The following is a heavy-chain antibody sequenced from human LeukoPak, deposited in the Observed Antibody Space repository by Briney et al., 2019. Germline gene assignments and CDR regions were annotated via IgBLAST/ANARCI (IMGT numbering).Heavy chain of an antibody. CDR3: ARREALPAAPRYYYYGMDV. CDR1: GGTFSSYA. D-gene: IGHD2-2*01. J-gene: IGHJ6*02. Sequence: ASVKVSCKASGGTFSSYAISWVRQAPGQGLEWMGGIIPIFGTANYAQKFQGRVTITTDESTSTAYMELSSLRSEDTAVYYCARREALPAAPRYYYYGMDVWGQGTMVTVSS. V-gene: IGHV1-69*05. CDR2: IIPIFGTA.